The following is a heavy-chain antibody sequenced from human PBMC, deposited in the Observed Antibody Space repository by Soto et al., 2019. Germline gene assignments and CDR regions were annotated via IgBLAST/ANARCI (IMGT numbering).Heavy chain of an antibody. V-gene: IGHV1-69*01. J-gene: IGHJ6*02. CDR1: GGSFNNYA. Sequence: QVHLVQSGAEVKKPGSSVKVSCKTSGGSFNNYAVSWVRQAPGQGLEWMGGIIPNFDTPNYAQKFQDRVTIIADESTSTVYMELGSLRSNDTAVYDCAVAMVREILIFESSGMHVCGQGTTGIVSS. D-gene: IGHD3-10*01. CDR2: IIPNFDTP. CDR3: AVAMVREILIFESSGMHV.